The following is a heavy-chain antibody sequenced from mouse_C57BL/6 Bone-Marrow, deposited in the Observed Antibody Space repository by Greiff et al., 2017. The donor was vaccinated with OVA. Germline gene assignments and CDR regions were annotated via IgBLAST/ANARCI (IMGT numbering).Heavy chain of an antibody. Sequence: EVQVVESGGDLVKPGGSLKLSCAASGFTFSSYGMSWVRQTPDKRLEWVATISSGGSYTYYPDSVKGRFTISRDNAKNTLYLQMSSLKSEDTAMYYWAPGYFDYWGQGTTLTVSS. CDR1: GFTFSSYG. CDR2: ISSGGSYT. CDR3: APGYFDY. V-gene: IGHV5-6*01. J-gene: IGHJ2*01.